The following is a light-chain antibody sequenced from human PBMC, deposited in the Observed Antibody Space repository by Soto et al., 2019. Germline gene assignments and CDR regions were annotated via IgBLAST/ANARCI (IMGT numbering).Light chain of an antibody. V-gene: IGKV3-11*01. J-gene: IGKJ5*01. CDR3: QQRSNWPLIT. CDR1: QSVSSY. Sequence: EIVLTQSPATLSLSPGDRATLSCGASQSVSSYLAWYQQKPGQAPRLLIYDASNRATGIPARFSGSGSGTEFTLTISSLQSEDFAIYYCQQRSNWPLITFGQGTRVEIK. CDR2: DAS.